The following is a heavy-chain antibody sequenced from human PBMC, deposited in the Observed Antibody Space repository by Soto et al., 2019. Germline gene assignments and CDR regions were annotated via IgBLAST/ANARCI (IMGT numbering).Heavy chain of an antibody. J-gene: IGHJ6*02. V-gene: IGHV1-69*13. CDR1: GGTFSSYA. Sequence: SVKVSCKASGGTFSSYAISWVRQAPGQGLEWMGGIIPIFGTANYAQKFQGRVTITADESTSTAYMELGSLRSEDTAVYYCARVPYYYYGMDVWGQGTTVTVSS. CDR3: ARVPYYYYGMDV. CDR2: IIPIFGTA.